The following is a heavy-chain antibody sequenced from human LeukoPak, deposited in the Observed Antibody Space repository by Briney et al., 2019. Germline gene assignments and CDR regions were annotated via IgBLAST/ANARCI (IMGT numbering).Heavy chain of an antibody. V-gene: IGHV3-7*01. D-gene: IGHD6-19*01. J-gene: IGHJ6*03. CDR3: ACPPLAVADSYYMDV. CDR1: GFTFSSYW. CDR2: IKQDGSEK. Sequence: GGSLRLSCAASGFTFSSYWMSWVRQAPGKGLEWVANIKQDGSEKYYVDSVKGRFTISRDNAKNSLYLQMNSLRAEDTAVYYCACPPLAVADSYYMDVWGKGTTVTVSS.